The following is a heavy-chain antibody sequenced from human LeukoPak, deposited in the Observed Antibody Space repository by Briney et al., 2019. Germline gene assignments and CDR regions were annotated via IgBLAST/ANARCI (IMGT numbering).Heavy chain of an antibody. Sequence: ASVKVSCKASGYTFTGYYMHWVRQAPGQGLEWMGWINPNSGGTNYAQKFQGRVTMTRDTSISTAYMELRSLRSDDTAVYYCARVNPMHCTGGVCYGDYWGQGTLVTVSS. V-gene: IGHV1-2*02. CDR1: GYTFTGYY. J-gene: IGHJ4*02. D-gene: IGHD2-8*02. CDR2: INPNSGGT. CDR3: ARVNPMHCTGGVCYGDY.